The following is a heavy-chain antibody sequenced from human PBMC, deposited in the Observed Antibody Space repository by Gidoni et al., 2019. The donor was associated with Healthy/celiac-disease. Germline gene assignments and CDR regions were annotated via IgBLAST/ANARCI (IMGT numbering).Heavy chain of an antibody. V-gene: IGHV3-23*01. D-gene: IGHD2-15*01. CDR3: AKLARVRYCSGGSCYGVYWFDP. CDR2: ISGSGGST. Sequence: EVQLLESGGGLVQPGGSLRLSCAASGFTFSRYAMSWVSQAPGKGLEWVSAISGSGGSTYYADSVKGRFTISRDNSKNTLYLQMNSLRAEDTAVYYCAKLARVRYCSGGSCYGVYWFDPWGQGTLVTVSS. J-gene: IGHJ5*02. CDR1: GFTFSRYA.